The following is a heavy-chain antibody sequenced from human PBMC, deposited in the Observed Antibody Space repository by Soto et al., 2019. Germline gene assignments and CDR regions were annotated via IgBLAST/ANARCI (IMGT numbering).Heavy chain of an antibody. CDR3: TTAGGSSREFVYPVTTQTTPGHRYL. Sequence: GGSLRLSCAASGFTFSNAWMSWVRQAPGKGLEWVGRIKSKTDGGTTDYAAPVKGRFTISRDDSKNTLYLQMNSLKTEDTGVYYCTTAGGSSREFVYPVTTQTTPGHRYLWGQGTLVTVSS. V-gene: IGHV3-15*01. J-gene: IGHJ4*02. CDR2: IKSKTDGGTT. CDR1: GFTFSNAW. D-gene: IGHD4-17*01.